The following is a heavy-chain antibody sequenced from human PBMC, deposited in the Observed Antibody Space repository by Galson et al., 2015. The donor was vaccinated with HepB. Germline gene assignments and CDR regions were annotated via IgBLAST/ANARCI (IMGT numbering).Heavy chain of an antibody. Sequence: SLRLSCAGSGFNSSIFWMSWVRQAPGKGLEWVANIKQDGREKYYVGPVKGRFTISRDNAGNSLHLQMNSLRGEDTALYYCARSSGGYFDSWGQGILVTVSS. CDR1: GFNSSIFW. D-gene: IGHD1-26*01. CDR3: ARSSGGYFDS. V-gene: IGHV3-7*01. J-gene: IGHJ4*02. CDR2: IKQDGREK.